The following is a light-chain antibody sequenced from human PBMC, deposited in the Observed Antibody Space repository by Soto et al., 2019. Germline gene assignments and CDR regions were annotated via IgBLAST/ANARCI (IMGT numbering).Light chain of an antibody. J-gene: IGKJ4*01. CDR1: QSVSSY. CDR3: QQRSNWPST. V-gene: IGKV3-11*01. CDR2: DAS. Sequence: EIVLTQSPATLSLSPGDRATLSCRASQSVSSYLAWYQQKPGQAPGLLIYDASNRATGIPARFSGSGSGTDFTLTITSLEPEDFAVYYFQQRSNWPSTFGGGTKVEIK.